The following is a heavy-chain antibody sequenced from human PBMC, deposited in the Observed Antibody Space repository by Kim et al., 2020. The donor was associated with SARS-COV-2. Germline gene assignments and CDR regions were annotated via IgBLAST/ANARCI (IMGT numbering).Heavy chain of an antibody. CDR2: IYYSGST. V-gene: IGHV4-59*13. CDR1: GDSISSYY. D-gene: IGHD1-26*01. J-gene: IGHJ6*02. Sequence: SETLSLTCTVSGDSISSYYWSWIRQPPWKGLEWIGYIYYSGSTNYNPSLKSRVTISVDTSKNQFSLKLSSVTAADTAVYYCARDRVVGGMDVWGQGTTVTVSS. CDR3: ARDRVVGGMDV.